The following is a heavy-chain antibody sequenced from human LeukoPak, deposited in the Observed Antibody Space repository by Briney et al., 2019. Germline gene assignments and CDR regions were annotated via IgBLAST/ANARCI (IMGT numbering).Heavy chain of an antibody. J-gene: IGHJ3*02. CDR1: GFTFSSYW. CDR3: ARRRRKLRYFDWLPDHGAFDI. Sequence: GGSLRLSCAASGFTFSSYWMHWVRQAPGKGLVWVSRINSDGSSTSYADSVKGRFTISRDNAKNTLYLQMNSLRAEDTAVYYCARRRRKLRYFDWLPDHGAFDIWGQGTMVTVSS. CDR2: INSDGSST. V-gene: IGHV3-74*01. D-gene: IGHD3-9*01.